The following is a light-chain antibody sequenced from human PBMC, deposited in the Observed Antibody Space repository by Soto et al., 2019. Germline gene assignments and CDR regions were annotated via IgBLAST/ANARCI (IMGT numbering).Light chain of an antibody. CDR3: LQDSGYSWT. Sequence: GYIVTISCRASQDVRHHIGWYQQTPGKAPKLLIYGASSLQSGVPSRFSGSGYGTDFTLTISSLQPEDFATYFCLQDSGYSWTFGQGTKVDI. CDR2: GAS. V-gene: IGKV1-6*01. J-gene: IGKJ1*01. CDR1: QDVRHH.